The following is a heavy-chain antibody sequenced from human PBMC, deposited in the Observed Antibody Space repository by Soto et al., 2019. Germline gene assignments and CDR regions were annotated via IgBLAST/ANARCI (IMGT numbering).Heavy chain of an antibody. J-gene: IGHJ6*04. CDR1: GGTFSSYA. CDR2: IIPIFGTA. Sequence: SVKVSCKASGGTFSSYASSWVRQAPGQGLEWMGGIIPIFGTANYAQKFQGRVTITADESTSTAYMELSSLRSEDTAVYYCARSRAARSSHYYCYGMDVWGKGTTVTVSS. D-gene: IGHD6-6*01. CDR3: ARSRAARSSHYYCYGMDV. V-gene: IGHV1-69*13.